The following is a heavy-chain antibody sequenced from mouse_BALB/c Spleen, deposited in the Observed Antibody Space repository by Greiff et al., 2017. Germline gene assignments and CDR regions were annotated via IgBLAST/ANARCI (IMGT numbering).Heavy chain of an antibody. CDR2: ISTYYGNT. D-gene: IGHD1-1*01. CDR1: GYTFTDYA. V-gene: IGHV1-67*01. J-gene: IGHJ4*01. CDR3: ARSGSSYYYAMDY. Sequence: QVQLQQSGPELVRPGVSVKISCEGSGYTFTDYAMHWVKQSHAKSLEWIGVISTYYGNTNYNQKFKGKATMTVDKSSSTAYMELARLTSEDSAIYYCARSGSSYYYAMDYWGQGTSVTVSS.